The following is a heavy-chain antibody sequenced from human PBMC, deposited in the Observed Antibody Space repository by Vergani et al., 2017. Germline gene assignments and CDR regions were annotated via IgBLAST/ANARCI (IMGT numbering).Heavy chain of an antibody. D-gene: IGHD7-27*01. J-gene: IGHJ5*02. CDR1: GSSFTSYW. CDR3: AGHADWGSSSRWFDP. Sequence: EVQLVQSGAEVKKPGESLKISCKGSGSSFTSYWIGWVRQMPGKGLVWMGIIYPGDSETRYSPSFQGQVTISAAKSISTAYLQWSSLKASATAMYYCAGHADWGSSSRWFDPWGQGTLVTVSS. V-gene: IGHV5-51*03. CDR2: IYPGDSET.